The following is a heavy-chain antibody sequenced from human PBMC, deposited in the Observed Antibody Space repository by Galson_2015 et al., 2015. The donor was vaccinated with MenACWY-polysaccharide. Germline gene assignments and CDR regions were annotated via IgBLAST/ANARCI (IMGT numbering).Heavy chain of an antibody. V-gene: IGHV3-7*01. Sequence: SLRLSCAASALTFSSYWMSWVRQAPGKGLAWVANINLDGRDKYYVDSVRGRFTISRDHARNSLYLQMNSLRVEDTAVYYCARQRGYSYGYNDYWGQGTLVTVSS. CDR2: INLDGRDK. CDR3: ARQRGYSYGYNDY. J-gene: IGHJ4*02. D-gene: IGHD5-18*01. CDR1: ALTFSSYW.